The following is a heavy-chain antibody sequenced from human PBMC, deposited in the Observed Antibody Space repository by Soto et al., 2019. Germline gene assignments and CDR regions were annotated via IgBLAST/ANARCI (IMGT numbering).Heavy chain of an antibody. J-gene: IGHJ6*02. CDR1: GFTFSSFS. Sequence: PGGSLRLSCAASGFTFSSFSMNWVRQAPGKGLEWVSYISSSSSTIYYAASVKGRLTLSRDNAKNSLYLQMNSLRDEDTAVYYCARERFYFYDNSGYFHYAMDVWGRGTTVTVSS. CDR2: ISSSSSTI. V-gene: IGHV3-48*02. CDR3: ARERFYFYDNSGYFHYAMDV. D-gene: IGHD3-22*01.